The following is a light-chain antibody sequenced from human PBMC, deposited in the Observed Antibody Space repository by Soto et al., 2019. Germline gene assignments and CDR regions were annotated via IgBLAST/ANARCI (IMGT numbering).Light chain of an antibody. CDR3: QQYYSGRT. CDR2: WAS. CDR1: QSVLHRSKRKNY. Sequence: DIVVTQSPDSLAVSLGERTTINCRSSQSVLHRSKRKNYLAWYQPKAGKPPKLLISWASTRESGVPDRLSGSGSGTDFTLTIRSLQAEDAATYYCQQYYSGRTFGQGTKVDIK. V-gene: IGKV4-1*01. J-gene: IGKJ1*01.